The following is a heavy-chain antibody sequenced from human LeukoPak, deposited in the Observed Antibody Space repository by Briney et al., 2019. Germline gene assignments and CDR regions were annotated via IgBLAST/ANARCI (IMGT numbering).Heavy chain of an antibody. CDR2: IYYSRRT. J-gene: IGHJ4*02. Sequence: RASETLSLTCTVSGGSISSSSYYWGWIRQPPGKGLEWIGSIYYSRRTYYNPSLKSRVTISVDTSKNQFSLKLSSVTAADTAVYYCARVNRGQQLALDYWGQGTLVTVSS. CDR3: ARVNRGQQLALDY. D-gene: IGHD6-13*01. V-gene: IGHV4-39*01. CDR1: GGSISSSSYY.